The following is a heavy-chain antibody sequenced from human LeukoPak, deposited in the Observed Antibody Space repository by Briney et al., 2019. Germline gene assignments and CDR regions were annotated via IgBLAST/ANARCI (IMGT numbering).Heavy chain of an antibody. CDR1: GYTFTSYA. J-gene: IGHJ5*02. Sequence: GASVKVSCKASGYTFTSYAMNWVRQAPGQGLEWMGWINTNTGNPTYAQGFTGRFVFSLDTSVSTAYLQISSLKAEDTAVYYCARVLAGYSSSSGLVYWFDPWGQGTLVTVSS. V-gene: IGHV7-4-1*02. CDR3: ARVLAGYSSSSGLVYWFDP. D-gene: IGHD6-6*01. CDR2: INTNTGNP.